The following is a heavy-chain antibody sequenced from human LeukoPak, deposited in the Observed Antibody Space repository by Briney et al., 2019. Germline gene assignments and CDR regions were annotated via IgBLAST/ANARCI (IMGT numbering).Heavy chain of an antibody. V-gene: IGHV3-66*02. CDR2: IYSGGST. CDR1: GLTVSSDY. CDR3: ARGGGAYCGDDCYRNFDY. D-gene: IGHD2-21*02. J-gene: IGHJ4*02. Sequence: PGGSLRLSCAASGLTVSSDYMSWVRQAPGKGLEWVSVIYSGGSTYYADSVKGRFTISRDNSKNTLSLQMNSLRIEDTAVYYCARGGGAYCGDDCYRNFDYWGQGTLVTVSS.